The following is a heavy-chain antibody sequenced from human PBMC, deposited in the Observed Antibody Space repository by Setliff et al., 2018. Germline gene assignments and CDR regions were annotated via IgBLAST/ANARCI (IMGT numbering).Heavy chain of an antibody. V-gene: IGHV3-49*04. CDR2: IRSKAYGGTT. CDR1: GFTFGDYA. D-gene: IGHD6-19*01. Sequence: PGGSLRLSCTASGFTFGDYAMSWVRQAPGKGLEWVGFIRSKAYGGTTEYAASVKGRFTTSRDDSKSIAYLQMNSLKTEDTAVYYCTRASSIAVAGSSIWGQGTLVTVSS. CDR3: TRASSIAVAGSSI. J-gene: IGHJ4*02.